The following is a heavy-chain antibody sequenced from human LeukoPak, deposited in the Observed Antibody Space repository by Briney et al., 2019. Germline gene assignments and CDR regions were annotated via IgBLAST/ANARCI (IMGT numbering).Heavy chain of an antibody. V-gene: IGHV1-2*02. CDR2: INPNSGGT. CDR1: GYTFTGYY. CDR3: ARPRITMMNPTDY. D-gene: IGHD3-22*01. J-gene: IGHJ4*02. Sequence: ASVKVSCKASGYTFTGYYMHWVRQAPGQGPEWMGWINPNSGGTNYAQKFQGRVTMTRDTSISTAYMELSRLRSDDTAVYYCARPRITMMNPTDYWGQGTLVTVSS.